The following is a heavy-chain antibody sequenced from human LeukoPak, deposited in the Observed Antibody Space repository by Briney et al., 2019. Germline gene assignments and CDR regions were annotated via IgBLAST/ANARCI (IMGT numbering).Heavy chain of an antibody. CDR1: GGAISSGVYD. J-gene: IGHJ4*02. V-gene: IGHV4-31*03. CDR2: NYYSGRT. Sequence: SQTLSLTCPVSGGAISSGVYDWSWIRQHTGKGLEWIGYNYYSGRTYYNSSLKSRVTISVDTSKNQFSLKLSSVTAADTGVYYCARGIRCLQLSYFDYWGQGTLVTVSS. CDR3: ARGIRCLQLSYFDY. D-gene: IGHD5-24*01.